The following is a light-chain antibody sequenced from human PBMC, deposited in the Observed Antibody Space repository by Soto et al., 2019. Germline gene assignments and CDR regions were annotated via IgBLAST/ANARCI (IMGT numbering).Light chain of an antibody. CDR2: DAS. CDR3: QQSNSWPLT. CDR1: QSVSSD. Sequence: EIVMTQSPATLSVSPGERATLSCMASQSVSSDLAWYQQKPGQAPRLLIYDASIRATGIPARFSGSGSGTEFTLTISSLQSEEFAVYYCQQSNSWPLTFGGGTKVEIK. V-gene: IGKV3-15*01. J-gene: IGKJ4*01.